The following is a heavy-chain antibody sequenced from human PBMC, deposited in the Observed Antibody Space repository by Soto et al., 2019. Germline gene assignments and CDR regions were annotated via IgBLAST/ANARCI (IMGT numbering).Heavy chain of an antibody. CDR2: IYYSGST. CDR3: ARDIYDSEDWFDP. J-gene: IGHJ5*02. D-gene: IGHD3-22*01. Sequence: PSETLSLTCTVSGGSISSGDYYWSWIRQPPGKGLEWIGYIYYSGSTYYNPSLKSRVTISVDTSKNQFSLKLSSVTAADTAVYYCARDIYDSEDWFDPRGQVTLVTVSS. V-gene: IGHV4-30-4*01. CDR1: GGSISSGDYY.